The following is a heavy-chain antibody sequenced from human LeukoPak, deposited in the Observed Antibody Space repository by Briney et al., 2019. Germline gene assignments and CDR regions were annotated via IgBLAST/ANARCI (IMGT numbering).Heavy chain of an antibody. Sequence: SVKVSCKASGGTFTSYGVTWVRQAPGQGLEWMGRIIPILGIANYAQKFQGRVTITTDESTSTAYMELSSLRSEDTAVYYCASLDRAYCSGGSCYTYDAFDIWGQGTMVTVSS. V-gene: IGHV1-69*04. CDR2: IIPILGIA. CDR1: GGTFTSYG. CDR3: ASLDRAYCSGGSCYTYDAFDI. J-gene: IGHJ3*02. D-gene: IGHD2-15*01.